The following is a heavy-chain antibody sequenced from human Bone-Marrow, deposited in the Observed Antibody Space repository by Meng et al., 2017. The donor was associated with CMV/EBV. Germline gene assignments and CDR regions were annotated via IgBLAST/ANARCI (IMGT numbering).Heavy chain of an antibody. J-gene: IGHJ4*02. Sequence: QGQLVQSGAEVKKPVASVKVSCKASGYPFTGYYMHWVRQAPGQGLEWMGWINPNSGGTNYAQKFQGRVTMTRDTSISTAYMELSRLRSDDTAVYYCSYGSGSYYPFDYWGQGTLVTVSS. D-gene: IGHD3-10*01. V-gene: IGHV1-2*02. CDR2: INPNSGGT. CDR1: GYPFTGYY. CDR3: SYGSGSYYPFDY.